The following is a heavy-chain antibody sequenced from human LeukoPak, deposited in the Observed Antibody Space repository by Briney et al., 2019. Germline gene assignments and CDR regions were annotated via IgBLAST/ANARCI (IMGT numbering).Heavy chain of an antibody. V-gene: IGHV4-39*01. J-gene: IGHJ5*02. Sequence: SETLSLTCTVSGGSISSSSYYWGWIRQPPGKGLEWIGSIYYSGSTYYNPSLKSRVTISVDTSKNQCSLKLSSVTAADTAVYYCARPVVPAAHGWFDPWGQGTLVTVSS. D-gene: IGHD2-2*01. CDR3: ARPVVPAAHGWFDP. CDR2: IYYSGST. CDR1: GGSISSSSYY.